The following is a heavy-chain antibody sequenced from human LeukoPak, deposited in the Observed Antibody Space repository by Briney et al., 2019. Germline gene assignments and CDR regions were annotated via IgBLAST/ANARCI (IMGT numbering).Heavy chain of an antibody. V-gene: IGHV1-46*01. D-gene: IGHD5-18*01. J-gene: IGHJ4*02. CDR2: INPSGGST. CDR1: GYTFTSYY. Sequence: ASVKVSCKASGYTFTSYYMHWVRQAPGQGLEWMGIINPSGGSTSYAQKFQGRVTMTRDTSTSTVYMELSSLRSEDTAVYYCAIVSAMANFDYWGQGTLVTVSS. CDR3: AIVSAMANFDY.